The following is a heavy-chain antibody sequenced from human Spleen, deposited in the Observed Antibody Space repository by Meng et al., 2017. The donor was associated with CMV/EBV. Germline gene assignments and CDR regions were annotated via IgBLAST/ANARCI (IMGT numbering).Heavy chain of an antibody. J-gene: IGHJ5*02. CDR3: ARVAAAGTNRWFDP. D-gene: IGHD6-13*01. CDR1: GYTFTSYD. Sequence: ASVKVSCKASGYTFTSYDINWVRQATGQGLEWMGWVNPNSGGTKYAQKFQGRVTMTRDTSISTAYMELSSLRSDDTATYYCARVAAAGTNRWFDPWGQGTRVTVSS. CDR2: VNPNSGGT. V-gene: IGHV1-2*02.